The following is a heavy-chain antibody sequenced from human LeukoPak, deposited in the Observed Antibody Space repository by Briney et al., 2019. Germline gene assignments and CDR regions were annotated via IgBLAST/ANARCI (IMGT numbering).Heavy chain of an antibody. Sequence: GGSLRLSCAASGFIVSNNYVSWARQAPGKGLEWVSIISSRGTTYYADSVKGRFTISRDNSQNTLYLQMNSLRAEDTAVYYCATRGRSGYYYGMDVWGQGTTVTVSS. J-gene: IGHJ6*02. D-gene: IGHD1-26*01. CDR3: ATRGRSGYYYGMDV. CDR2: ISSRGTT. V-gene: IGHV3-66*01. CDR1: GFIVSNNY.